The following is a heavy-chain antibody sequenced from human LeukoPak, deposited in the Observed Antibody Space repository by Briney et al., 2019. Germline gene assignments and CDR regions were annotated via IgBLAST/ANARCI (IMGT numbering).Heavy chain of an antibody. CDR1: GFTFSSYS. D-gene: IGHD3-22*01. CDR2: IGGGGDTST. CDR3: ARDSSPWMIDE. V-gene: IGHV3-23*03. J-gene: IGHJ4*02. Sequence: GGSLRLSCATSGFTFSSYSMSWVRQAPGKGLEWVSVIGGGGDTSTYYADSVKGRFTISRDNARNSVYLQMNSLRVEDTAVYYCARDSSPWMIDEWGQGTLLTVSS.